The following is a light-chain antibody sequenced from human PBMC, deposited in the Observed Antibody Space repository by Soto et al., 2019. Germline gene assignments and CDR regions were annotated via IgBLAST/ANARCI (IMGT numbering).Light chain of an antibody. V-gene: IGKV1-5*01. CDR2: DAS. Sequence: DIQMTQSPSTLSGSVGDRVTITCRASQTISSWLAWYQQKPGKAPTLLIYDASTLERGVPSRFSGSGSGTEFTLSIDSLQPDDFATYYCQQYHTSSITFGQGTRLEIK. J-gene: IGKJ5*01. CDR3: QQYHTSSIT. CDR1: QTISSW.